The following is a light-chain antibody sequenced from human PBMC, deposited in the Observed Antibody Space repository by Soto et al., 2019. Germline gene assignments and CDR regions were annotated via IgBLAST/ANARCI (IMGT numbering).Light chain of an antibody. Sequence: DIPMTQSPSTLSASVGDRVIITCRASQSLNSWLAWYQQKPGKAPKILIYKTSSLEGGVPSRFSGSGSGTEFTLAISSLQPDDIATYYCLQYLDYPLTFGGGTKVEIK. V-gene: IGKV1-5*03. J-gene: IGKJ4*01. CDR3: LQYLDYPLT. CDR1: QSLNSW. CDR2: KTS.